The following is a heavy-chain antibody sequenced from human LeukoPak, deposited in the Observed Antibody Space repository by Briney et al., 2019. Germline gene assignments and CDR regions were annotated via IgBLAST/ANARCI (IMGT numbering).Heavy chain of an antibody. CDR1: GFTFTSSA. CDR3: ARVPYCGADCYRQQYSYYYMDV. V-gene: IGHV1-58*02. D-gene: IGHD2-21*02. CDR2: IVVGSGNT. Sequence: ASVKVSCKASGFTFTSSAMQWVRQARGQRLEWIGWIVVGSGNTNYAQKFQERVTITRDMPTSTAYMELSSLRSDDTAVYYCARVPYCGADCYRQQYSYYYMDVWGKGTTVTVSS. J-gene: IGHJ6*03.